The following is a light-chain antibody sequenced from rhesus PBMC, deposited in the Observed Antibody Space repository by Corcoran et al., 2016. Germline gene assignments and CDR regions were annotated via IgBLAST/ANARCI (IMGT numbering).Light chain of an antibody. CDR2: GAS. J-gene: IGKJ1*01. CDR3: LQSSYWPRT. Sequence: EIVMTQSPATLVLSPGERATLSCRASQSVSSYLAWYQQTPGQAPRLLIYGASSRATVIPDRFSGSECGTEFTLTISSLEPEDVGVYFCLQSSYWPRTFGQGTKVEIK. CDR1: QSVSSY. V-gene: IGKV3-24*04.